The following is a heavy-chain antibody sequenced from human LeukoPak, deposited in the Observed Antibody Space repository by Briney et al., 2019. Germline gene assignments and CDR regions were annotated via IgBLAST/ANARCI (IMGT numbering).Heavy chain of an antibody. D-gene: IGHD3-3*01. V-gene: IGHV3-23*01. Sequence: HPGGSLRLSCAASGFTFSSYAMSWVRQAPGKGLEWVSAISGSGGTTYYADSVKGRFTISRDNSKNTLYLQMSSVRAEDTAVYYCAKEVEWPHYGLDVWGQGTTVTVSS. CDR2: ISGSGGTT. CDR3: AKEVEWPHYGLDV. J-gene: IGHJ6*02. CDR1: GFTFSSYA.